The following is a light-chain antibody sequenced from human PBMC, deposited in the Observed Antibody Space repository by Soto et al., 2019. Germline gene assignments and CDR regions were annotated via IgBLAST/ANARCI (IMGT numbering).Light chain of an antibody. CDR1: STDVGGYNY. V-gene: IGLV2-8*01. CDR2: EVN. Sequence: QSALTQPPSASGSPGASVTISCTGTSTDVGGYNYVSWYQRHPGKAPKLIIYEVNKRPSGVPDRFSGSKSGNTASLTVSGLQAEDEADYYCSSYLNYNSEVFGTGTKLTVL. CDR3: SSYLNYNSEV. J-gene: IGLJ1*01.